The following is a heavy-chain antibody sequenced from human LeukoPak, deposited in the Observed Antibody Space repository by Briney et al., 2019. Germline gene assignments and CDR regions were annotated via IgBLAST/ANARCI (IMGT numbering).Heavy chain of an antibody. CDR3: ARGQPNYYDSSGYLDY. J-gene: IGHJ4*02. V-gene: IGHV4-39*01. CDR2: IYYSGST. D-gene: IGHD3-22*01. CDR1: GGSISTSSYY. Sequence: SETLSLTCTVSGGSISTSSYYWGWIRQPPGKGLEWIGTIYYSGSTYYNPSLKRRVTISVDTSKNQFSLKLSSVTAADTAVYYCARGQPNYYDSSGYLDYWGQGTLVTVSS.